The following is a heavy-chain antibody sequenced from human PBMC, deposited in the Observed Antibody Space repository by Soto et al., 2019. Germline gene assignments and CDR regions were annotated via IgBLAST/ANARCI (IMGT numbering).Heavy chain of an antibody. D-gene: IGHD3-22*01. CDR1: GYSFTSYW. J-gene: IGHJ4*02. CDR2: IDPSDSYT. Sequence: GESLKISCKGSGYSFTSYWISWVRQMPGKGLEWMGRIDPSDSYTNYSPSFQGHVTISADKSISTAYLQWSSLKASGTAMYYCARLGRDYYDSSGPGTLFDYWGQGTLVTVSS. V-gene: IGHV5-10-1*01. CDR3: ARLGRDYYDSSGPGTLFDY.